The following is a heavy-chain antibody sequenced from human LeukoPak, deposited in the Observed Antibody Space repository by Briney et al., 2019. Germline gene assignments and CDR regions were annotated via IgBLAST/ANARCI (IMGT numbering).Heavy chain of an antibody. D-gene: IGHD3-22*01. CDR2: IMPIFGTG. CDR1: GGTFSNYA. CDR3: ARGLYYYDSSGAFDI. V-gene: IGHV1-69*06. Sequence: GASVKVSCKASGGTFSNYAISWVRQAPGQGLEWMGGIMPIFGTGKNAQKFQGRVTITADKSTSTAYMELSSLRSEDTAVYYCARGLYYYDSSGAFDIWGQGTMVTVSS. J-gene: IGHJ3*02.